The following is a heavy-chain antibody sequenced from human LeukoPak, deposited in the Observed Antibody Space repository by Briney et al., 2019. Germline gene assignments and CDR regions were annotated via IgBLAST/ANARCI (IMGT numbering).Heavy chain of an antibody. V-gene: IGHV3-48*03. CDR3: ARGRFGLD. D-gene: IGHD3-10*01. CDR1: GFTFSTLE. J-gene: IGHJ4*02. Sequence: RAGGSLSLSCAASGFTFSTLEMTWVRPAARKGREWVSYIISSCSTIYYADFVKGSFTLSRNHGKHSLYHEINSRNGPRTAISLCARGRFGLDWGQGTLVTVSS. CDR2: IISSCSTI.